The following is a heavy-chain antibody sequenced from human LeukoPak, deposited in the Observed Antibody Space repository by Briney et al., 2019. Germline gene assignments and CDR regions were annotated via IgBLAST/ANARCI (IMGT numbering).Heavy chain of an antibody. Sequence: KTSETLSLTCTVSRASITSHYWTWIRQPPGEGLEWIGCIHHTGSTKYNPSLKSRVTISVDTSKNQFSLKLTSVTAADTAVYYCARLGIGVVPSAMLGDYYFDYWGQGTLVTVSS. CDR3: ARLGIGVVPSAMLGDYYFDY. V-gene: IGHV4-59*08. J-gene: IGHJ4*02. CDR2: IHHTGST. D-gene: IGHD2-2*01. CDR1: RASITSHY.